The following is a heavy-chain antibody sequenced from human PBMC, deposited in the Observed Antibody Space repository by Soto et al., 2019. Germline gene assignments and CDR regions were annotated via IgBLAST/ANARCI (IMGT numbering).Heavy chain of an antibody. CDR3: ARTAAVVPAAVCDF. Sequence: GSLRLSCAASGFTFITYWMSWVRQAPGKGLEWVANINQDGSEKYYVDSVKGRFTISRDNAKNSLYLQVNSVRAEDTAVYYCARTAAVVPAAVCDFWGQGTLVTVSS. D-gene: IGHD2-2*01. J-gene: IGHJ4*02. CDR1: GFTFITYW. CDR2: INQDGSEK. V-gene: IGHV3-7*01.